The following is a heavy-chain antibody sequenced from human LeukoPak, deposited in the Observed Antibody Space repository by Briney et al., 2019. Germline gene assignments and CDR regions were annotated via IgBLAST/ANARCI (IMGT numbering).Heavy chain of an antibody. Sequence: SETLSLTCTVSGGSISSYYWSWIRQPPGKGLEWIEYIYYSGSTNYNPSLKSRVTISVDTSKNQFSLKLSSVTAADTAVYYCARERAGMGLDYWGQGTLVTVSS. CDR1: GGSISSYY. D-gene: IGHD6-19*01. CDR2: IYYSGST. J-gene: IGHJ4*02. V-gene: IGHV4-59*01. CDR3: ARERAGMGLDY.